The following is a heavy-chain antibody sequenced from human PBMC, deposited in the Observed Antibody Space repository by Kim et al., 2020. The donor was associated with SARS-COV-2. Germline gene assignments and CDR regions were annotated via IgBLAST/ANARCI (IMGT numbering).Heavy chain of an antibody. V-gene: IGHV3-30*04. CDR1: GFTFSSYA. CDR3: ARWGIAVAGTEYYYYGM. Sequence: GGSLRLSCAASGFTFSSYAMHWVRQAPGKGLEWVAVISYDGSNKYYADSVKGRFTISRDNSKNTLYLQMNSLRAEDTAVYYCARWGIAVAGTEYYYYGM. CDR2: ISYDGSNK. J-gene: IGHJ6*01. D-gene: IGHD6-19*01.